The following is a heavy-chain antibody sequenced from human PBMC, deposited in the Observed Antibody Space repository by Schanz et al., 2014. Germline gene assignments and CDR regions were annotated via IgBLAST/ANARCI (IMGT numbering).Heavy chain of an antibody. V-gene: IGHV3-21*04. CDR2: ISSSGSYI. CDR3: AREQIMAAAGLVDY. CDR1: EFTFSSYK. Sequence: EVQLVESGGGLVKPGGSLRLSCEASEFTFSSYKMNWVRQAPGKGLEWVSSISSSGSYIYYADSVEGRFTISRDNSRNTLYLQMNSLRAEDTAVYYCAREQIMAAAGLVDYWGHGTLVTVSS. J-gene: IGHJ4*01. D-gene: IGHD6-13*01.